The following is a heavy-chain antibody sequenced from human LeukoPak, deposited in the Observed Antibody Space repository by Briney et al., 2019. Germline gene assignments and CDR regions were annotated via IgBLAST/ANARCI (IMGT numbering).Heavy chain of an antibody. CDR1: GYTFTSYG. J-gene: IGHJ4*02. Sequence: GASVKVSCKASGYTFTSYGISWVRQAPGQGLEWMGWISAYNGNTNYAQKLQGRITMTTDTSTSTAYMELRSLRSDDTAVYYCASSRYFDWLSYPFDYWGQGTLVTVSS. CDR3: ASSRYFDWLSYPFDY. V-gene: IGHV1-18*01. D-gene: IGHD3-9*01. CDR2: ISAYNGNT.